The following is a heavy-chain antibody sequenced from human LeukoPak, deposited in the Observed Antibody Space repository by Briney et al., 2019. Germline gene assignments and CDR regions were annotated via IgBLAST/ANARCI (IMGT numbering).Heavy chain of an antibody. D-gene: IGHD3-22*01. V-gene: IGHV3-30*18. Sequence: GGSLRLSCAASGFTFRNYDMHWVRQAPGKGLEWVAFISYDGTNKYYADSVKGRFTFSRDNSKYTLYLQMNSLRAEDTAVYYCAKGSSSGTVDYWGQGTLVAVSS. CDR2: ISYDGTNK. CDR3: AKGSSSGTVDY. CDR1: GFTFRNYD. J-gene: IGHJ4*02.